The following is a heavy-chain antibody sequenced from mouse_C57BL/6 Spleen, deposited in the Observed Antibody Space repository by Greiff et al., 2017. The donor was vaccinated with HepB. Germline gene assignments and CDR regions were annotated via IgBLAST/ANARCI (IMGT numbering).Heavy chain of an antibody. V-gene: IGHV5-17*01. CDR3: ARSHYYGSSYGY. CDR1: GFTFSDYG. CDR2: ISSGSSTI. Sequence: EVKLMESGGGLVKPGGSLKLSCAASGFTFSDYGMHWVRQAPEKGLEWVAYISSGSSTIYYADTVKGRFTISRDNAKNTLFLQMTSLRSEDSAVYYCARSHYYGSSYGYWGQGTTLTVSS. D-gene: IGHD1-1*01. J-gene: IGHJ2*01.